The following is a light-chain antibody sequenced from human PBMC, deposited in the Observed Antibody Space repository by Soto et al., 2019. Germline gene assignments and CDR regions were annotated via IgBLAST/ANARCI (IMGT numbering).Light chain of an antibody. CDR3: SSYTSSNFWV. J-gene: IGLJ3*02. CDR2: EVS. CDR1: SSDVGGYNY. Sequence: QSVLTQPASVSGSPGQSITISCTGTSSDVGGYNYVSWDQQHPGKAPKLIIYEVSNRPSGISNRFSGSKSGNTASLTISGLQAEDEADYYCSSYTSSNFWVFGEGTKVTVL. V-gene: IGLV2-14*01.